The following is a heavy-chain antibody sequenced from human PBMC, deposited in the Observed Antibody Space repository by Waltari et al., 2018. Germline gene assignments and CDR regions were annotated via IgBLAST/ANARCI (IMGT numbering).Heavy chain of an antibody. D-gene: IGHD1-26*01. Sequence: QVQLVQSGAEVKKPGSSVKVSCKASGGTFSSYAISWVRPAPGQGLEWMGGIIPIFGTANYAQKFQGRVTITADESTSTAYMELSSLRSEDTAVYYCAREGYSGSYWGWYFDYWGQGTLVTVSS. V-gene: IGHV1-69*01. CDR1: GGTFSSYA. CDR2: IIPIFGTA. J-gene: IGHJ4*02. CDR3: AREGYSGSYWGWYFDY.